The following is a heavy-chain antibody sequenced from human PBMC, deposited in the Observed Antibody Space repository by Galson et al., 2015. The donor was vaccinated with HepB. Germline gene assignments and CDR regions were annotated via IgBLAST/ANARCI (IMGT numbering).Heavy chain of an antibody. Sequence: SETLSLTCTVSGGSISSYYWSWIRQPPGKGLEWIGYIYYSGSTNYNPSLKSRVTISVDTSKNQFSLKLSSVTAADTAVYYCARSLHYDILTGYLAYYFDYWGQGTLVTVSS. CDR1: GGSISSYY. CDR2: IYYSGST. CDR3: ARSLHYDILTGYLAYYFDY. V-gene: IGHV4-59*01. D-gene: IGHD3-9*01. J-gene: IGHJ4*02.